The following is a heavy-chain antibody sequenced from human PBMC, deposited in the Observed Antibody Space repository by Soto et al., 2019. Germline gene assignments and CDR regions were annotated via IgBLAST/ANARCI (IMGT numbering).Heavy chain of an antibody. V-gene: IGHV1-3*04. D-gene: IGHD3-9*01. J-gene: IGHJ5*02. Sequence: ASVKVSCKASGYTFTSYAMHWVRQAPGQRLEWMGWINTDNGNTKYSQKFQGRVSITRDTSARTAYMELSSLKSEDTAVYYCAKQFILYDILTGYYMGWFDPWGQGTLVTVSS. CDR2: INTDNGNT. CDR3: AKQFILYDILTGYYMGWFDP. CDR1: GYTFTSYA.